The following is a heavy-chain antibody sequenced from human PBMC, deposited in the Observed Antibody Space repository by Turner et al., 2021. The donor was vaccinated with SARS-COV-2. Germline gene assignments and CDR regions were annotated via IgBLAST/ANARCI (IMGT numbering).Heavy chain of an antibody. D-gene: IGHD2-2*01. CDR3: ARQAETAEIPAAYFDH. CDR2: IYFTGSA. V-gene: IGHV4-39*01. J-gene: IGHJ4*02. Sequence: QLQLQESGPGLVKSSGTLSLTCPVSGDSLSGRVHYWACIRQPPGKGLEWVGNIYFTGSANYNPSLRSRATILVDTSKNQFSLTLTSVTAADTAVYFCARQAETAEIPAAYFDHWGQGTLLTVSS. CDR1: GDSLSGRVHY.